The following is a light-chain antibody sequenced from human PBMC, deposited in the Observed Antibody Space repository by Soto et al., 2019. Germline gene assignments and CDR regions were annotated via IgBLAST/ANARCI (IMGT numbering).Light chain of an antibody. CDR3: QQSYSTPLT. CDR1: QSISNY. J-gene: IGKJ4*01. CDR2: AAS. V-gene: IGKV1-39*01. Sequence: DIQMTQSPSSLSASVGDRVTSTCRASQSISNYLNWYQQKPEKAPKFLIYAASSLQSGVPSRFSGRGSGTDVTLTSISLQPEDFAMYYCQQSYSTPLTFGGGTKVEIK.